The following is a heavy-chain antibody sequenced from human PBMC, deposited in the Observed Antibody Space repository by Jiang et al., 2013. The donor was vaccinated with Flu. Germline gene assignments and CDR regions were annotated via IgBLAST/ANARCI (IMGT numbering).Heavy chain of an antibody. Sequence: SGAEVKKPGSSVKVSCKASGGTFSSYAISWVRQAPGQGLEWMGRIIPILGIANYAQKFQGRVTITADKSTSTAYMELSSLRSEDTAVYYCARTMIVVVDHYYFDYWGQGTLVTVS. D-gene: IGHD3-22*01. CDR2: IIPILGIA. CDR1: GGTFSSYA. V-gene: IGHV1-69*04. J-gene: IGHJ4*02. CDR3: ARTMIVVVDHYYFDY.